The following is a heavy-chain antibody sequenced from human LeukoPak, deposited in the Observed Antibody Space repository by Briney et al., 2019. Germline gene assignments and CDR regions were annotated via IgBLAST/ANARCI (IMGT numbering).Heavy chain of an antibody. V-gene: IGHV3-7*01. CDR1: GFTFSYQW. CDR3: AKDSYSKGDF. Sequence: GSLTLSCAASGFTFSYQWMTWVRQAPGKGLEWVANIKNDGAVKNYVDSVKGRFTISRDNAKNSLYLQMNSLRAEDTAVYYCAKDSYSKGDFWGQGVLVTVSS. CDR2: IKNDGAVK. D-gene: IGHD6-13*01. J-gene: IGHJ4*02.